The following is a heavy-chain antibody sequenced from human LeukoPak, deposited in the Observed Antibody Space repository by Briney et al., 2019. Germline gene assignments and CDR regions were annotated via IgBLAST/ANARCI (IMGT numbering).Heavy chain of an antibody. CDR3: ARVNWLFDY. J-gene: IGHJ4*02. Sequence: SETLSLTCAVSGYSISSGHHWGWIRQPPGKGLEWIGSIYHRGNTYYNPSLKSRVTLSVDTSKNQFFLKLTSVTAADTAVYYCARVNWLFDYWGQGTLVTVSS. CDR2: IYHRGNT. V-gene: IGHV4-38-2*01. D-gene: IGHD1-20*01. CDR1: GYSISSGHH.